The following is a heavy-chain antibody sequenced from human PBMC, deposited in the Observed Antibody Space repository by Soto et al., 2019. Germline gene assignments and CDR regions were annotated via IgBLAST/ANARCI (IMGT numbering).Heavy chain of an antibody. CDR3: AKGPHTNVGWPYYFES. Sequence: PGGSLRLSCVASGFTLANYPMNWVRQTPGKGLEWISYSSTRGDTIYYADSVEGRFTISRENARNSLSLHMSSLRDEDSALYYCAKGPHTNVGWPYYFESWGQGVPVTVSS. V-gene: IGHV3-48*02. CDR2: SSTRGDTI. CDR1: GFTLANYP. D-gene: IGHD6-19*01. J-gene: IGHJ4*02.